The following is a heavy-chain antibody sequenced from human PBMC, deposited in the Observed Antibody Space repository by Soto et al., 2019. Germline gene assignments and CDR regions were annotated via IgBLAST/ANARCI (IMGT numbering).Heavy chain of an antibody. D-gene: IGHD6-19*01. J-gene: IGHJ3*02. Sequence: SQTLSLTCAISGDSVSSNSAAWNWIRQSPSRGLEWLGRTYYRSKWYNDYAVSVKSRITINPDTSKNQFSLQLNSVTPEDTAVYYCARGGPYSSGWYHDAFEIWGQGTMVTVSS. CDR2: TYYRSKWYN. CDR1: GDSVSSNSAA. V-gene: IGHV6-1*01. CDR3: ARGGPYSSGWYHDAFEI.